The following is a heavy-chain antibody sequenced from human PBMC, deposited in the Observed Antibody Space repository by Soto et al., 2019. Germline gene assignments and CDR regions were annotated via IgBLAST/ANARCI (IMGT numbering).Heavy chain of an antibody. CDR1: GGTFSSYA. D-gene: IGHD3-22*01. CDR3: ARGSYYYDSSGYPPGAFDI. V-gene: IGHV1-69*13. Sequence: ASVKVSCKASGGTFSSYAISWVRQAPGQGLEWMGGIIPIFGTANYAQKFQGRVTITADESTSTAYMELSSLRSEDTAVYYCARGSYYYDSSGYPPGAFDICGQGTMVTVSS. CDR2: IIPIFGTA. J-gene: IGHJ3*02.